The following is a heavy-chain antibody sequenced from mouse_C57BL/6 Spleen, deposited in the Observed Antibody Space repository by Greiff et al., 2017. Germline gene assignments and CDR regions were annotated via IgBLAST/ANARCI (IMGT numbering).Heavy chain of an antibody. D-gene: IGHD1-1*01. CDR1: GYTFTDYY. CDR3: ARYYYGSSYIYYAMDY. V-gene: IGHV1-84*01. Sequence: QVQLQQSGPELVKPGASVKISCKASGYTFTDYYINWVKQRPGQGLEWIGWIYPGSGNTKYNEKFKGKATLTVDTSSSTAYMQLSSLTSEDSAVYFCARYYYGSSYIYYAMDYWGQGTSVTVSS. J-gene: IGHJ4*01. CDR2: IYPGSGNT.